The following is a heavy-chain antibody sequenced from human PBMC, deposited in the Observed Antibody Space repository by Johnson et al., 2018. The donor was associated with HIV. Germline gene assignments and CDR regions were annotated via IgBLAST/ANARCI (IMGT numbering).Heavy chain of an antibody. CDR2: INSDGGST. J-gene: IGHJ3*02. D-gene: IGHD3-22*01. V-gene: IGHV3-74*02. Sequence: VHLVESGGGLVQPGGSLRLSCAASGFTFSSYWMHWVRQAPGKGLVWVSRINSDGGSTSYVDSVKGRFTISRDNARNTLYLQMNSLRAEDTAVYYCARPRVSSGRHGAFDIWGQGTMVTVSS. CDR3: ARPRVSSGRHGAFDI. CDR1: GFTFSSYW.